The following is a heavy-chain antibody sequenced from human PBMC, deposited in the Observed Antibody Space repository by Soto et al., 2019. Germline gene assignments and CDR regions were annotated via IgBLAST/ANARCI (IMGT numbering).Heavy chain of an antibody. J-gene: IGHJ6*02. CDR3: ARDRVVVPAARYYYYYYGMDV. Sequence: SVKVSCKASGGTFSSYAISWVRQAPGQGLEWMGGIIPIFGTANYAQKFQGRVTITADESTSTAYMELSSLRSEDTAVYYCARDRVVVPAARYYYYYYGMDVWGQGTTVTVSS. D-gene: IGHD2-2*01. CDR1: GGTFSSYA. V-gene: IGHV1-69*13. CDR2: IIPIFGTA.